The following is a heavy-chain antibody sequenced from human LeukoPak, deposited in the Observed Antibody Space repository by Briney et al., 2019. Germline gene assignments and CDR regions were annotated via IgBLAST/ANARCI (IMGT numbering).Heavy chain of an antibody. J-gene: IGHJ4*02. V-gene: IGHV3-30*04. CDR2: ISYDGTK. CDR3: ARDRSFIAAAGIDY. Sequence: PGRSLRLSCAASGFTFSSYAVHWVRQAPGKGLEWVAFISYDGTKYYADSVKGRFTISRDNSKNTLYLQMNSLRAEDTAVYYCARDRSFIAAAGIDYWGQGTLVTVSS. D-gene: IGHD6-13*01. CDR1: GFTFSSYA.